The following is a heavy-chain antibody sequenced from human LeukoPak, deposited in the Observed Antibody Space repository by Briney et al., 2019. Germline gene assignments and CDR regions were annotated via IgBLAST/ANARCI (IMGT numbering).Heavy chain of an antibody. CDR3: AVYCSSSSCYAGTDDY. J-gene: IGHJ4*02. Sequence: GGSLRLSCAASGFTVSTNYMSWVRQAPGKGLEWVAVISYDGSNKYYADSVKGRFTISRDNSKNTLYLQMNSLRAEDTAVYYCAVYCSSSSCYAGTDDYWGQGTLVTVSA. CDR2: ISYDGSNK. D-gene: IGHD2-2*01. CDR1: GFTVSTNY. V-gene: IGHV3-30-3*01.